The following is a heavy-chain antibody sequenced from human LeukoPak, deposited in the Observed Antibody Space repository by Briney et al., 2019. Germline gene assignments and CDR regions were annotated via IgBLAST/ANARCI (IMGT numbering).Heavy chain of an antibody. CDR2: IIPILGIA. CDR3: ARLVGDYYDSSGYYYESPVDY. CDR1: GYTFTSYA. Sequence: GASVKVSCEASGYTFTSYAISWVRQAPGQGLEWMGRIIPILGIANYAQKFQGRVTITADKSTSTAYMELSSLRSEDTAVYYCARLVGDYYDSSGYYYESPVDYWGQGTLVTVSS. J-gene: IGHJ4*02. D-gene: IGHD3-22*01. V-gene: IGHV1-69*04.